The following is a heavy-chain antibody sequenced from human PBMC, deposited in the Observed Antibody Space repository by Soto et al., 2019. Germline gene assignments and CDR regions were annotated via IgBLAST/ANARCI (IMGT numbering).Heavy chain of an antibody. V-gene: IGHV1-58*01. CDR3: AAADSGSYPPLNAFDI. D-gene: IGHD1-26*01. J-gene: IGHJ3*02. CDR1: GFTFTSSA. CDR2: IVVGSGNT. Sequence: SVKVSCKASGFTFTSSAVQWVRQARGQRLEWVGWIVVGSGNTNYAQKFQERVTITRDMSTSTAYMELSSLRSEDTAVYYCAAADSGSYPPLNAFDIWGQGTMVTVSS.